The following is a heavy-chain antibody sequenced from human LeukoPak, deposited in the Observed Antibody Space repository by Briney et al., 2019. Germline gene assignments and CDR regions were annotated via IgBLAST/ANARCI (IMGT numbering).Heavy chain of an antibody. D-gene: IGHD3-9*01. CDR2: IGTTGDT. CDR1: GFIFSGYD. V-gene: IGHV3-13*01. Sequence: GGSLRLFCAASGFIFSGYDMHWVRQVSGKGLDWVSAIGTTGDTYYSDSVKGRFTISRENAKNSLYLQMNSLRAGDTAVYYCARGNILTGYGFDFWGQGTLVTVSS. J-gene: IGHJ4*02. CDR3: ARGNILTGYGFDF.